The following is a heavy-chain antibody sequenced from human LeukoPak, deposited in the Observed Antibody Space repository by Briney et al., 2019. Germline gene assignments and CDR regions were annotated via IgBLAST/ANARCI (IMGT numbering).Heavy chain of an antibody. CDR2: IIPILGIA. CDR1: GYTFTGYY. V-gene: IGHV1-69*04. J-gene: IGHJ4*02. Sequence: SVKVSCKASGYTFTGYYMHWVRQAPGQGLEWMGRIIPILGIANYAQKFQGRVTITADKSTSTAYMELSSLRSEDTAVYYCARDSPLLGYFDYWGQGTLVTVSS. CDR3: ARDSPLLGYFDY.